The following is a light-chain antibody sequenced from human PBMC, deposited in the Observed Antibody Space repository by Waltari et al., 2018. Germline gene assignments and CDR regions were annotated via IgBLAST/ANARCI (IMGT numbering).Light chain of an antibody. Sequence: SVLTQPPSVSGAPGQRVTLSCTGSSSNIGAGYDVHWYQHLPGTAPKLLIHGNRKRPSGVPDRVSGSKSGTSASLAITGLQADDEADYYCQSYDISLSGYVFGTGTKVTVL. CDR2: GNR. CDR3: QSYDISLSGYV. CDR1: SSNIGAGYD. J-gene: IGLJ1*01. V-gene: IGLV1-40*01.